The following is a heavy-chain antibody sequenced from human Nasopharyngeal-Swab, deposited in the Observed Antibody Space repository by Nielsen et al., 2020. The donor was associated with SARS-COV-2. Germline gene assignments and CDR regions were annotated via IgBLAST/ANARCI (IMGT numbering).Heavy chain of an antibody. D-gene: IGHD3-22*01. CDR2: INPDSGDT. V-gene: IGHV1-2*02. CDR1: GYTFTDYY. J-gene: IGHJ4*02. CDR3: ARDYYDNYDSDY. Sequence: ASVKVFCKTSGYTFTDYYIHWVRQVPGQGPEWVGCINPDSGDTKYAQKFQGRVTVTRDTSRSTAYIQLSRLRSGDTAVYYCARDYYDNYDSDYWGQGTLVTVSS.